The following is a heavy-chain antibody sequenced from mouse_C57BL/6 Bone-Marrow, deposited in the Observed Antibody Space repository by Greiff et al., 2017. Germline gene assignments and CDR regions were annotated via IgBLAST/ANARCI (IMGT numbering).Heavy chain of an antibody. CDR3: TPSYYSNYEGFAY. D-gene: IGHD2-5*01. J-gene: IGHJ3*01. CDR1: GYTFTDYE. CDR2: IDPETGGT. Sequence: VQGVESGAELVRPGASVTLSCKASGYTFTDYEMHWVKQTPVHGLEWIGAIDPETGGTAYNQKFKGKAILTADESSSTAYMELRSLTSEDSAVYYCTPSYYSNYEGFAYWGQGTLVTVSA. V-gene: IGHV1-15*01.